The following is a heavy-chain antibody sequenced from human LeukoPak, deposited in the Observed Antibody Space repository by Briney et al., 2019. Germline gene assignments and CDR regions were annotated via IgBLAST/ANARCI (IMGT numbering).Heavy chain of an antibody. CDR1: GFTFSSYW. V-gene: IGHV3-74*01. CDR2: INGDGSST. D-gene: IGHD3-10*01. Sequence: GGSLRLSCAASGFTFSSYWMHWVRQVPGKGLVWVSRINGDGSSTSYADSVKGRFTISRDNAKNTLYVQMNSLRAEDTAVHYCSTGSGHAFDIWGRGTMVTVSS. J-gene: IGHJ3*02. CDR3: STGSGHAFDI.